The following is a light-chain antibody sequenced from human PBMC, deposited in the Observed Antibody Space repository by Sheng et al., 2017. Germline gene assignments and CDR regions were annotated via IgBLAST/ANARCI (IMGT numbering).Light chain of an antibody. V-gene: IGLV2-8*01. CDR3: SAYAGSSTWV. J-gene: IGLJ3*02. CDR1: SSDVGGHDH. Sequence: QTAPTQPPSASGSPGQSVTISCTGTSSDVGGHDHVSWFQQQPGKAPKLIIYEGNKRPSGVPDRFSGSKSGNTAPWPSLGVQAEDEGDYYCSAYAGSSTWVFGGGTKLTVL. CDR2: EGN.